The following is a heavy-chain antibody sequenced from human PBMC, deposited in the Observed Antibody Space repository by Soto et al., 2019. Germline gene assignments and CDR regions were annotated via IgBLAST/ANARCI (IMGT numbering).Heavy chain of an antibody. V-gene: IGHV4-34*01. J-gene: IGHJ4*02. CDR2: INDSGST. CDR1: GESFSGYN. D-gene: IGHD5-18*01. CDR3: ARPGMDKAMVPFYFEY. Sequence: SETLSLTCAVYGESFSGYNWSWIRQPPGKGLEWIGEINDSGSTNYNPSLKSRVTISVDRSKNQFSLKLSSVTAADTAMYYCARPGMDKAMVPFYFEYWGQGTLVTVSS.